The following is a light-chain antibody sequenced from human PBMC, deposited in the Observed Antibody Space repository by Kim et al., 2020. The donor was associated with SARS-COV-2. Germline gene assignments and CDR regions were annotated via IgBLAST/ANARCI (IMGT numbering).Light chain of an antibody. Sequence: DIQMTQSPSSLSASVGDRVTITCRTSQSISSHLNWYHQKPGRAPKLLIYAASTLQGGVPSRFSGSGSETDFTLTISSLQPEDFGTYFCQQSYITPFTFGPGTQVDIK. CDR3: QQSYITPFT. CDR1: QSISSH. CDR2: AAS. V-gene: IGKV1-39*01. J-gene: IGKJ3*01.